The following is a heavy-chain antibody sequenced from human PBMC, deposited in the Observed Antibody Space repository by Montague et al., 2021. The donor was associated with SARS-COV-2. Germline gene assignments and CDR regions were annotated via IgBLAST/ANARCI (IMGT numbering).Heavy chain of an antibody. CDR2: IYYGGST. CDR3: ARHGSSGYFDWLGD. V-gene: IGHV4-39*01. Sequence: SETLSLTRSVSGGSISSSSYYWGWIRQPPGKGLEWIGSIYYGGSTYYNPSLKSRVTISVDTSKNQFSLKLSSVTAADTAVYYCARHGSSGYFDWLGDWGQGTLVTVSS. D-gene: IGHD3-9*01. J-gene: IGHJ4*02. CDR1: GGSISSSSYY.